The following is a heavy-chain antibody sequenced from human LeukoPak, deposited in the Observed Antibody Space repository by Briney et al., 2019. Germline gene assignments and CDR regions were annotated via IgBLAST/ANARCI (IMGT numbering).Heavy chain of an antibody. D-gene: IGHD3-22*01. CDR1: GGSISSYY. Sequence: SETLYLTCTVSGGSISSYYRSWLRQPPGKGLEWIGRIYTSGSTNYNPSLKSRVTMSVDTSKNQFSLKLSSVTAADTAVYYCAREATYYYDSSAQWPIFDYWGQGTLVTVSS. J-gene: IGHJ4*02. V-gene: IGHV4-4*07. CDR3: AREATYYYDSSAQWPIFDY. CDR2: IYTSGST.